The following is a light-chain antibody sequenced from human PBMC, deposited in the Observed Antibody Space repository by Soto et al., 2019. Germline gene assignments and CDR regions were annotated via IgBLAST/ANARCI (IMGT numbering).Light chain of an antibody. J-gene: IGLJ2*01. CDR1: SSDVGGYNY. CDR3: SSYAGSNNFVV. Sequence: QSALTQPPSASGSPGQSVTISCTGTSSDVGGYNYVSWYQQHPGKAPKLMIYEVSKRPSGVPDLFSGSKSGNTASLTVSGLQAEDEADYHWSSYAGSNNFVVFGGGTKLTVL. V-gene: IGLV2-8*01. CDR2: EVS.